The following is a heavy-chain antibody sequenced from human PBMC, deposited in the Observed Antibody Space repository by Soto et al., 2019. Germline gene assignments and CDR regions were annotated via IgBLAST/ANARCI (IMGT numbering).Heavy chain of an antibody. D-gene: IGHD2-15*01. CDR2: IKSKTDGGTT. J-gene: IGHJ6*03. CDR3: TTILISHRSLVGYYYYLDV. V-gene: IGHV3-15*01. Sequence: GGSLRLSCAASGFTFSNAWMSWVRQTPGKGLEWVGRIKSKTDGGTTDYAAPVKGRFTISRDDSKSTLYLQMNSLKTEDTAVYYCTTILISHRSLVGYYYYLDVWGKGTTVTVSS. CDR1: GFTFSNAW.